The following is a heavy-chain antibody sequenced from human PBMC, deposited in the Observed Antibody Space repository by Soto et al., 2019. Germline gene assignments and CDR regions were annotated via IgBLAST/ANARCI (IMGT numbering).Heavy chain of an antibody. J-gene: IGHJ4*02. CDR2: IYHSGST. CDR3: ARHLDIVATTDDFDY. CDR1: GGSISSSSYY. V-gene: IGHV4-39*01. Sequence: SETLSLTCTVSGGSISSSSYYWGWIRQPPGKGLEWIGSIYHSGSTYYNPSPKSRVTISVDTSKNQFSLKLSSVTAADTAVCYCARHLDIVATTDDFDYWGQGTLVTVSS. D-gene: IGHD5-12*01.